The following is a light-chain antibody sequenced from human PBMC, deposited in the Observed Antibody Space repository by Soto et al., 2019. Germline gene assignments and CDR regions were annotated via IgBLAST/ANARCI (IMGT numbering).Light chain of an antibody. CDR1: QTVSTY. J-gene: IGKJ4*01. Sequence: DIQMTQSPSTLSAYVGDTVTISCPAIQTVSTYLHWYQKKPGEDHKLLIYVEYTLHSGLTSRFSGSGSGTEFTLTIRSMQPEDFATYYCKPLNSFPLTLGGGTKVDIK. CDR3: KPLNSFPLT. V-gene: IGKV1-9*01. CDR2: VEY.